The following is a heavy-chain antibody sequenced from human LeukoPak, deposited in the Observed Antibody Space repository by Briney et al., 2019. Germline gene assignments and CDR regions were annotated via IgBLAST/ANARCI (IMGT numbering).Heavy chain of an antibody. J-gene: IGHJ4*02. V-gene: IGHV4-34*01. CDR2: INHSGST. CDR1: GGSFSGYY. D-gene: IGHD2-2*01. CDR3: ARGRGEVVVVPAAMGTRPTYYFDY. Sequence: SETLSLTCAVYGGSFSGYYWSWIRQPPGKGLEWIGEINHSGSTNYNPSLKSRVTISVDTSKNLFSLKLSSVTAADTAVYYCARGRGEVVVVPAAMGTRPTYYFDYWGQGTLVTVSS.